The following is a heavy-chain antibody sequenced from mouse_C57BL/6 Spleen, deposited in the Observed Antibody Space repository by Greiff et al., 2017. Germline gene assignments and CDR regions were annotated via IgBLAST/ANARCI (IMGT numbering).Heavy chain of an antibody. V-gene: IGHV5-4*01. CDR1: GFTFSSYA. CDR3: ARDEGYDYDGFAY. CDR2: ISDGGSYT. J-gene: IGHJ3*01. Sequence: EVQLVESGGGLVKPGGSLKLSCAASGFTFSSYAMSWVRQTPEKRLEWVATISDGGSYTYYPDNVKGRFTISRDNAKNNLYLQMSHLKSEDTAMYYCARDEGYDYDGFAYWGQGTLVTVSA. D-gene: IGHD2-4*01.